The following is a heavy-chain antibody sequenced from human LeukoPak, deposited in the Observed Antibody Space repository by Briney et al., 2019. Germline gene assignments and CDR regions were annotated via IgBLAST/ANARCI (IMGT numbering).Heavy chain of an antibody. CDR1: GFTVSSNY. J-gene: IGHJ4*02. D-gene: IGHD6-13*01. CDR3: ARDKNPGIAAD. Sequence: PGGSLRLSCAASGFTVSSNYMNWVRQAPGKGLEWVSVFYASGGTFYADSVKGRFTISRDNSENTLYLQMNSLGAEDTAVYYCARDKNPGIAADWGQGPLVTVSS. V-gene: IGHV3-53*01. CDR2: FYASGGT.